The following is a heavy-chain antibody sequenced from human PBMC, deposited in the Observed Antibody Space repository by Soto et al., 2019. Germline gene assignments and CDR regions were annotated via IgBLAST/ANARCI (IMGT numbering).Heavy chain of an antibody. CDR2: TYYWSKWYN. CDR3: ARAESWKYGDAFDI. Sequence: SQTLSLTCAISGDSVSSNSATWNWIRQSPSRGLEWLGRTYYWSKWYNDYAVSVKNRMTIPTDTSKNQGSLQLISVTPEDTAVYDCARAESWKYGDAFDIWGQGTLVTVSS. CDR1: GDSVSSNSAT. J-gene: IGHJ3*02. V-gene: IGHV6-1*01. D-gene: IGHD1-7*01.